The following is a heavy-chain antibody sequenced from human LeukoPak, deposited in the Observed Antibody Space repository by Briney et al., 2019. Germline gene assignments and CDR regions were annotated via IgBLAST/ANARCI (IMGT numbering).Heavy chain of an antibody. CDR2: INHSGST. CDR1: GGSFSGYY. J-gene: IGHJ4*02. V-gene: IGHV4-34*01. D-gene: IGHD5-12*01. Sequence: PSKTLSLTCAVYGGSFSGYYWSWIRQPPRKGLEWIGEINHSGSTNYNPSLKSRVTISVDTSKNQFSLKLSSVTAADTAVYYCARAPDIVATYYFDYWGQGTLVTFSS. CDR3: ARAPDIVATYYFDY.